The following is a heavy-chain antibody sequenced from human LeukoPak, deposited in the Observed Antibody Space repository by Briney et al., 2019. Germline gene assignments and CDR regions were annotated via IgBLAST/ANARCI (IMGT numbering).Heavy chain of an antibody. J-gene: IGHJ4*02. D-gene: IGHD2-2*02. CDR1: GFTFSGYQ. V-gene: IGHV3-11*04. CDR2: ISSSGSAI. Sequence: PGGSLRLSCAASGFTFSGYQKSWIRQAPGKGLEWVSYISSSGSAICYADSVKGRFTISRDNAKNSLYLQMNSLRAEDTAMYYCARGRGYCSSTNCYINFDYWGRGNLVTVSS. CDR3: ARGRGYCSSTNCYINFDY.